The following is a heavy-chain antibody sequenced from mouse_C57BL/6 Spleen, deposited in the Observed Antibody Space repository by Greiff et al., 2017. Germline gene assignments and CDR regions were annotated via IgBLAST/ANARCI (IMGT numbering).Heavy chain of an antibody. CDR1: GYTFTSYW. V-gene: IGHV1-55*01. D-gene: IGHD2-1*01. J-gene: IGHJ4*01. Sequence: QVQLQQPGAELVKPGASVKMSCKASGYTFTSYWITWVKQRPGQGLEWIGDIYPGSGSTNYNEQFKSKATLTVDTSSSTAYMQLSSLTSEDSAVYYCARGEVYGNYVYYAMDYWGQGTSVTVSS. CDR2: IYPGSGST. CDR3: ARGEVYGNYVYYAMDY.